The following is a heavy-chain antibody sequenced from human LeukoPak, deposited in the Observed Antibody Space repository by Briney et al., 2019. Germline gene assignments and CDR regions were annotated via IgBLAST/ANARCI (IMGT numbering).Heavy chain of an antibody. CDR1: GFTFSSYG. CDR2: ISYDGSNK. D-gene: IGHD5-12*01. J-gene: IGHJ5*02. Sequence: GGSLRLSCAASGFTFSSYGMHWVRQAPGKGLEWVAVISYDGSNKYYADSVKGRFTISRDNSKNTLYLQMNSLRAEDTAVYYCARAVSPYTGYDSSWGQGTLVAVSS. CDR3: ARAVSPYTGYDSS. V-gene: IGHV3-30*03.